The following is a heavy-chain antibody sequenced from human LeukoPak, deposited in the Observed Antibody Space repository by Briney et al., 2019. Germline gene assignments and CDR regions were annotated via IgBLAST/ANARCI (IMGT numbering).Heavy chain of an antibody. V-gene: IGHV3-30*01. J-gene: IGHJ4*02. CDR1: RFTYPNYA. CDR2: VSYDGSSD. CDR3: TCEERGYNSAF. D-gene: IGHD3-22*01. Sequence: PAWGVPHSCACTRFTYPNYAMHWVRPTRAKGGVLEAFVSYDGSSDSYSDSMNGRFNISRDAYKNTLYLQMNSLRAEDTAVYYCTCEERGYNSAFWGQGTLVTVSS.